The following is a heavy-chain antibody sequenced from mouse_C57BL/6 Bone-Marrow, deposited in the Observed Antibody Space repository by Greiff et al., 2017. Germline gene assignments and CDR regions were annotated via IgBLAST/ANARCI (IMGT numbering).Heavy chain of an antibody. V-gene: IGHV1-55*01. Sequence: QVQLQQPGAELVKPGASVKMSCKASGYTFTSYWITWVKQRPGQGLEWIGDIYPTSGRTNYNEKLKSKAILTEDTSSNTAYMQLSSLTSEDASVFYCARSVPLGRSFDYWGQGTTLTVSS. CDR1: GYTFTSYW. J-gene: IGHJ2*01. CDR3: ARSVPLGRSFDY. CDR2: IYPTSGRT. D-gene: IGHD4-1*01.